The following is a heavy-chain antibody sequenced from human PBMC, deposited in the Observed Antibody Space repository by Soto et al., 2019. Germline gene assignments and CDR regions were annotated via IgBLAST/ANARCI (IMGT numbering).Heavy chain of an antibody. CDR2: INGGNGDT. V-gene: IGHV1-3*01. CDR1: GYTFTGYA. CDR3: ARGYCSSTSCQYYFDF. Sequence: ASVKVSCKASGYTFTGYAIHWVRQAPAQRHEWMGWINGGNGDTKYSQKFQGRVTITRDTSASTAYMELTSLGSEDTAVYHCARGYCSSTSCQYYFDFWGQGTLVTVSS. J-gene: IGHJ4*02. D-gene: IGHD2-2*01.